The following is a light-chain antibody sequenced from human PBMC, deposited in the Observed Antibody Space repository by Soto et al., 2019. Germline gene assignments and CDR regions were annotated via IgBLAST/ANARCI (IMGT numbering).Light chain of an antibody. CDR2: DTT. J-gene: IGLJ2*01. Sequence: QAVVTQEPSLTVSPGGTVTLTCGSSTGTVTSDHYPYWFQQKPGQAPRTLIYDTTNKHSWTPARFSGSLLGGKAALTLSGAQPEDEAEYYCFLVYGGVGVVFGGGTQLTVL. V-gene: IGLV7-46*01. CDR1: TGTVTSDHY. CDR3: FLVYGGVGVV.